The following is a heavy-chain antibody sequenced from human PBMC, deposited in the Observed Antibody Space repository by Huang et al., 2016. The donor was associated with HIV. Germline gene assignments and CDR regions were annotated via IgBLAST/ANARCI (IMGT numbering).Heavy chain of an antibody. D-gene: IGHD5-18*01. Sequence: EVQLVQSGVEVKKPGESLKISCKGSGFSFTSYWIGWVRQMPGKGLEWLGIIFPGISNTFYSPAFQGQGTIAADKYTRTAYLQWSSLKASDSAIYYCAIHDSNDFTFDDWGQGTLVAVSS. V-gene: IGHV5-51*03. J-gene: IGHJ4*02. CDR2: IFPGISNT. CDR1: GFSFTSYW. CDR3: AIHDSNDFTFDD.